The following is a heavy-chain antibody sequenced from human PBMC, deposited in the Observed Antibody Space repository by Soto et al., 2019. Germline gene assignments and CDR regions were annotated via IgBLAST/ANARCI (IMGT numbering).Heavy chain of an antibody. CDR1: GGSISSGGYS. J-gene: IGHJ4*02. CDR3: ARTLPLAEYYFDY. CDR2: IYHSGST. Sequence: QLQLQESGSGLVKPSQTLSLTCAVSGGSISSGGYSWSWIRQPPGKGLEWIGYIYHSGSTYYNPSLKSRVTLSVDRSKNQFSLKLSSVTAADTAVYYCARTLPLAEYYFDYWGQGTLVTVSS. V-gene: IGHV4-30-2*01.